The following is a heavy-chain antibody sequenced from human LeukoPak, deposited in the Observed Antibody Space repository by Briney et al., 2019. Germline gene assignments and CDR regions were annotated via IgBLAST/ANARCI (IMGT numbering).Heavy chain of an antibody. Sequence: GGSLRLSCAASGFTVSSNYMSWVRQAPGKGLEWVSVIYSGGSTYYADSVKGRFTISRDNSKNTLYLQMNSLTAEDTAVYYCAREDGDAYNFFDYWGQGTLVTVSS. CDR2: IYSGGST. V-gene: IGHV3-53*01. D-gene: IGHD5-24*01. CDR3: AREDGDAYNFFDY. J-gene: IGHJ4*02. CDR1: GFTVSSNY.